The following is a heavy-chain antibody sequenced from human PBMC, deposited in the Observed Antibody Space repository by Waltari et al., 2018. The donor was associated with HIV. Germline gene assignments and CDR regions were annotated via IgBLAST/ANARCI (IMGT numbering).Heavy chain of an antibody. CDR2: IYYSGST. V-gene: IGHV4-39*01. D-gene: IGHD6-13*01. CDR1: GGSISSSSYY. J-gene: IGHJ4*02. CDR3: ARPYSSSWYYFDY. Sequence: QLQLQESGPGLVKPSETLSLICTVSGGSISSSSYYWRWIRQPPGKGLEWIGSIYYSGSTYYNPSLKSRVTISVETSKNQFSLKLGSGTAADTAVYYCARPYSSSWYYFDYWGQGTLVTVSS.